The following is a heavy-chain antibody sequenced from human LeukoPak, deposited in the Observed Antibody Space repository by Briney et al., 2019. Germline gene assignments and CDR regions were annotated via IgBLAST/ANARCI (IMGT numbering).Heavy chain of an antibody. D-gene: IGHD6-13*01. CDR3: ARDSGAAAGRGLDY. CDR1: GFTVSSNY. V-gene: IGHV3-53*01. CDR2: IYSGGST. J-gene: IGHJ4*02. Sequence: GGSLRLSCAAPGFTVSSNYMSWVRQAPGKGLEWVSVIYSGGSTYYADSVKGRFTISRDNSKNTLYLQMNSLRAEDTAVYYCARDSGAAAGRGLDYWGQGTLVTVSS.